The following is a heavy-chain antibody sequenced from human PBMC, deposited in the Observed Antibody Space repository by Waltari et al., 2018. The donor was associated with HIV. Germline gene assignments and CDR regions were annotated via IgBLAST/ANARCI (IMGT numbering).Heavy chain of an antibody. J-gene: IGHJ6*02. Sequence: EVQLVESGGGLVQPGRSLRLSCAASGFTFDDYAMHWVRQAPGKGLEWVSGISWNSGSIGYADSVKGRFTISRDNAKNSLYLQMNSLRAEDTALYYCAKDGRGSGSYYKGGMDVWGQGTTVTVSS. CDR3: AKDGRGSGSYYKGGMDV. D-gene: IGHD3-10*01. V-gene: IGHV3-9*01. CDR1: GFTFDDYA. CDR2: ISWNSGSI.